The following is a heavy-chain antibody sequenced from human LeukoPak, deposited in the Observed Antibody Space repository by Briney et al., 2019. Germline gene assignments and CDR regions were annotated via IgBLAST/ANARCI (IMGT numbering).Heavy chain of an antibody. Sequence: GGSLRLSCAASGFTFSSNAMSWVRQAPGKGLEWVSAITGGGGSTHYADSVKGRFTISRDNYKNTLYLRMDSLRAEDTALYYCAKLKWLTTGNFDYWGQGTLVTVSS. CDR3: AKLKWLTTGNFDY. J-gene: IGHJ4*02. CDR1: GFTFSSNA. V-gene: IGHV3-23*01. CDR2: ITGGGGST. D-gene: IGHD5-12*01.